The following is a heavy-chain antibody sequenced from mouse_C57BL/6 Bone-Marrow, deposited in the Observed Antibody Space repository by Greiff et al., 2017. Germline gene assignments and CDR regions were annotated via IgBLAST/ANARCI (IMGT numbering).Heavy chain of an antibody. J-gene: IGHJ4*01. D-gene: IGHD4-1*01. Sequence: EVQVVESGGGLVQPGGSMKLSCAASGFTFSDAWMDWVRQSPEKGLEWVAEIRNKANNHATYYAESVKGRFTISRDDSKSSVYLQMNSLRAEDTGIYYCTRNWDGGYAMDYWGQGTSVTVSS. CDR2: IRNKANNHAT. CDR3: TRNWDGGYAMDY. V-gene: IGHV6-6*01. CDR1: GFTFSDAW.